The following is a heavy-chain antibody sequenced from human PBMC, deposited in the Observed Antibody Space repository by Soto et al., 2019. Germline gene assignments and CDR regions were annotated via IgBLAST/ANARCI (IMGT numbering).Heavy chain of an antibody. D-gene: IGHD2-15*01. J-gene: IGHJ4*02. CDR2: INTDGSST. CDR1: GFTISSYW. CDR3: TRWLSVVGTSSFDY. V-gene: IGHV3-74*01. Sequence: EVQLVESGGGLVQPGGSLRLSCAASGFTISSYWMHWVRQAPGKGLVWVSRINTDGSSTSYADSVKGRFTTSRDNAKNTLYLQMNSLRAEDTAVYYCTRWLSVVGTSSFDYWGQGTLVTVSS.